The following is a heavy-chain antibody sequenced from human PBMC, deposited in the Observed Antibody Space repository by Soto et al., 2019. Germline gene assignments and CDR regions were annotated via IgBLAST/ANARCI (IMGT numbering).Heavy chain of an antibody. V-gene: IGHV4-34*01. J-gene: IGHJ6*02. CDR2: INHSGST. Sequence: PSETLSLTCAGYGGAFSGYYWSGIRQPPGKGREWIGEINHSGSTNYNPSLKSRGTISVDTSKNQFSLKLSSVTAADTAVYYCARGPYDSSGYYYYYYYYGMDVWGQGTTVT. CDR3: ARGPYDSSGYYYYYYYYGMDV. D-gene: IGHD3-22*01. CDR1: GGAFSGYY.